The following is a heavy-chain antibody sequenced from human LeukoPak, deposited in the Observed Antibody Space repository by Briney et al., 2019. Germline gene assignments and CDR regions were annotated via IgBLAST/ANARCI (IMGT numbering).Heavy chain of an antibody. CDR1: GFTFSSYA. CDR3: ARGTPYSSGWLYYGMDV. J-gene: IGHJ6*02. Sequence: SGGSLRLSCAAAGFTFSSYAMHWVRQAPGKGLEWVAVISYDGSNKYYADSVKGRFTISRDNSKNTLYLQMNSLRAEDTAVYYCARGTPYSSGWLYYGMDVSGQGTTVTVSS. CDR2: ISYDGSNK. D-gene: IGHD6-19*01. V-gene: IGHV3-30-3*01.